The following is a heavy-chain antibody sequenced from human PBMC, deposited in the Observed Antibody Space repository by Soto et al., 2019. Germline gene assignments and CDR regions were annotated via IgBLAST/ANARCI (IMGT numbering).Heavy chain of an antibody. J-gene: IGHJ4*02. CDR1: GGSISSSSYY. D-gene: IGHD2-2*01. CDR3: ASVVVPAAYDY. V-gene: IGHV4-39*01. Sequence: QLQLQESGPGLVKPSETLSLTCTVSGGSISSSSYYWGWIRQPPGKGLEWIGSIYYRGSTYYNPALLRLVTKPADTSKNQCSLRLSSVAAADTAVYYCASVVVPAAYDYWGQGTLVTVSS. CDR2: IYYRGST.